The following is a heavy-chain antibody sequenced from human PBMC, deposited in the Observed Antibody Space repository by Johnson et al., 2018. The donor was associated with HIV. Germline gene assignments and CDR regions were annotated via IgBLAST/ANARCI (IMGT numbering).Heavy chain of an antibody. CDR2: IGTAGDT. CDR1: GFTFSSYD. CDR3: ARALGATYAFDI. V-gene: IGHV3-13*01. J-gene: IGHJ3*02. Sequence: VQLVESGGCLVQPGGSLRLSCAASGFTFSSYDMHWVRQATGKGLEWVSAIGTAGDTYYPGSVKGRFTISRENAKNSLYLQMNSLRAGDTAVYYCARALGATYAFDIWGQGTMVTVS. D-gene: IGHD1-26*01.